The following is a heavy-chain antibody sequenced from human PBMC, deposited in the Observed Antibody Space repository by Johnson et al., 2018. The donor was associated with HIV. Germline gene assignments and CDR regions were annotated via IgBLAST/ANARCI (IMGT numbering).Heavy chain of an antibody. J-gene: IGHJ3*02. D-gene: IGHD3-16*01. CDR2: ITWDGGSA. CDR3: TKGGRTFQHAFDI. CDR1: GFTFDDHA. Sequence: VESGGVVVQPGGSLRLSCAASGFTFDDHAMHWVRHAPGKVLEWVSLITWDGGSAYYADSVEGRFTISRDKSKNSLYLQMNTLRAEDTALYYCTKGGRTFQHAFDIWGQGTMVTVSS. V-gene: IGHV3-43D*03.